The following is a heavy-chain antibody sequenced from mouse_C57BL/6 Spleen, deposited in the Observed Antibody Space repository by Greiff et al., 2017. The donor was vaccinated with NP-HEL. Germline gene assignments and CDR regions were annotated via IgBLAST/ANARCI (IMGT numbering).Heavy chain of an antibody. CDR1: GYAFSSSW. CDR2: IYPGDGDT. D-gene: IGHD1-1*01. Sequence: VQLQESGPELVKPGASVKISCKASGYAFSSSWMNWVKQRPGKGLEWIGRIYPGDGDTNYNGKFKGKATLTADKSSSTAYMQLSSLTSEDSAVYFCARSTTVVAEYFEVWGTGTTVTVSS. V-gene: IGHV1-82*01. J-gene: IGHJ1*03. CDR3: ARSTTVVAEYFEV.